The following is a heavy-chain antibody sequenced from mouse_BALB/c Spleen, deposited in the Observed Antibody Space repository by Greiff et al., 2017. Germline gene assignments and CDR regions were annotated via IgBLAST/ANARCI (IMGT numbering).Heavy chain of an antibody. CDR1: GYTFTSYW. V-gene: IGHV1-7*01. D-gene: IGHD2-1*01. CDR2: INPSTGYT. J-gene: IGHJ4*01. Sequence: LVESGAELAKPGASVKMSCKASGYTFTSYWMHWVKQRPGQGLEWIGYINPSTGYTEYNQKFKDKATLTADKSSSTAYMQLSSLTSEDSAVYYCASIYYGNYVGAMDYWGQGTSVTVSS. CDR3: ASIYYGNYVGAMDY.